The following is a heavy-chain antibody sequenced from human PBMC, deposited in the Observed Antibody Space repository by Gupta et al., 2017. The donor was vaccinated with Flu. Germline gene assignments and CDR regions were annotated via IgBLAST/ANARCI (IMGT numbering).Heavy chain of an antibody. CDR1: FF. Sequence: FFWAWSRQVPGKGLEWIGYVNSSGNTYYNPSLRSRLMMSIVTAKNEFSLEMTSLTAADTAMYYCARRGTYYFDFWGQGALVTVSS. CDR2: VNSSGNT. D-gene: IGHD1-7*01. V-gene: IGHV4-31*02. J-gene: IGHJ4*02. CDR3: ARRGTYYFDF.